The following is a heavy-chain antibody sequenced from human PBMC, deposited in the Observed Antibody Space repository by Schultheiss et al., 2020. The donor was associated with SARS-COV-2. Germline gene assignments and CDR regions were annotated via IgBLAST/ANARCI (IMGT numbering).Heavy chain of an antibody. V-gene: IGHV3-74*01. Sequence: GGSLRLSCAASGFTFSSYWMHWVRQAPGKGLVWVSRINSDGSSTSYADSVKGRFTISRDNSKNTLYLQMNSMRAEDTAVYYCAKGAAAAGTFHYYYYYMDVWGKGTTVTVSS. CDR2: INSDGSST. CDR1: GFTFSSYW. J-gene: IGHJ6*03. CDR3: AKGAAAAGTFHYYYYYMDV. D-gene: IGHD6-13*01.